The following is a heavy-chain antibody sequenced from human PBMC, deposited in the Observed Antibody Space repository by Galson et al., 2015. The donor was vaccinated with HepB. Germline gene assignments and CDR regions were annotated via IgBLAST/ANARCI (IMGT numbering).Heavy chain of an antibody. CDR2: ISKDGTKT. CDR3: AKTRPVDQAVTGRYYDC. V-gene: IGHV3-30*18. CDR1: GFIFSDFD. D-gene: IGHD2-21*02. Sequence: SLRLSCAAAGFIFSDFDMTWVRQRPGMGLEWVALISKDGTKTFYADSVKGRFTLSRDNSNNTLYLQMRSLRSDDTALYFCAKTRPVDQAVTGRYYDCWGQGKMITVSS. J-gene: IGHJ4*02.